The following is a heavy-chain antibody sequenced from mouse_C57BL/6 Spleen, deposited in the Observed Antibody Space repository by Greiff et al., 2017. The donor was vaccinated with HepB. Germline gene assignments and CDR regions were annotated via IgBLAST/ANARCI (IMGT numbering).Heavy chain of an antibody. D-gene: IGHD1-1*01. CDR3: ARKDYYGTLPYAMDY. J-gene: IGHJ4*01. CDR1: GYTLTRYW. V-gene: IGHV1-55*01. CDR2: IYPGSGST. Sequence: QVQLPPSGAEPLKPGASVKVVCKASGYTLTRYWITRVEQRPGQSLEWIGDIYPGSGSTNYNEKFKGKATLTVDTSSSTAYMQLSSLTSEDSAVYYCARKDYYGTLPYAMDYWGQGTSVTVSS.